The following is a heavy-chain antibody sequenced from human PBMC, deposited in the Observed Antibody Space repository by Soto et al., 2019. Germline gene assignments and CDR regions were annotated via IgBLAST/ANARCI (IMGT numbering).Heavy chain of an antibody. Sequence: AASVKVSCKASGGTFSSYAISWVRQAPGQGLEWMGGIIPIFGTANYAQKFQGRVTITADESTSTAYMELSSLRSEDTAVYYCARGTTVTTSVYYYGMDVWGQGTTVTVSS. CDR2: IIPIFGTA. CDR1: GGTFSSYA. D-gene: IGHD4-4*01. J-gene: IGHJ6*02. V-gene: IGHV1-69*13. CDR3: ARGTTVTTSVYYYGMDV.